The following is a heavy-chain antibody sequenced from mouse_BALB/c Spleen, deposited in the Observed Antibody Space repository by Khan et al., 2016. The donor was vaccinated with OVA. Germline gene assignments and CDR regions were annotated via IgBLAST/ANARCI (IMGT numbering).Heavy chain of an antibody. CDR1: GYTFTSYW. J-gene: IGHJ2*01. Sequence: VQLQQSGAELARPGASVKLSCKASGYTFTSYWMQWVKQRPGQGLEWIGAIYPGDGDTRYTQKFKGKATLTADKSSSTAYMQLSSLASEDSAVDYCARSGDSPYFDYWGQGTTLTVSS. V-gene: IGHV1-87*01. CDR3: ARSGDSPYFDY. D-gene: IGHD2-13*01. CDR2: IYPGDGDT.